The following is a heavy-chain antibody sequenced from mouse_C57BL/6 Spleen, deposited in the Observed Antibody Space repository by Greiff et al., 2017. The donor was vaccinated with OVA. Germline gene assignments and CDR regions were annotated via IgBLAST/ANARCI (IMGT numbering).Heavy chain of an antibody. J-gene: IGHJ4*01. CDR2: ISNGGGST. Sequence: EVQGVESGGGLVQPGGSLKLSCAASGFTFSDYYMYWVRQTPEKRLEWVAYISNGGGSTYYPDTVKGRFTISRDNAKNTLYLQMSRLKSEDTAMYYCARTYYGGAMDYWGQGTSVTVSS. CDR3: ARTYYGGAMDY. CDR1: GFTFSDYY. D-gene: IGHD1-1*01. V-gene: IGHV5-12*01.